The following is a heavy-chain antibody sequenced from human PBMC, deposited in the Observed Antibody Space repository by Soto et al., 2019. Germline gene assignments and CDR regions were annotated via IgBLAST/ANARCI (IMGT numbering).Heavy chain of an antibody. Sequence: QVQLQQWGAGLLKPSETLSLTCAVYGGSFSGYYWSWIRQPPGKGLEWIGEINHSGSTNYNPSLTSRVTISVDTSKNPFSLKLSSVTAADTAVYYCARALGYSYGHLPIDYWGQGTLVTVSS. CDR3: ARALGYSYGHLPIDY. V-gene: IGHV4-34*01. CDR2: INHSGST. J-gene: IGHJ4*02. D-gene: IGHD5-18*01. CDR1: GGSFSGYY.